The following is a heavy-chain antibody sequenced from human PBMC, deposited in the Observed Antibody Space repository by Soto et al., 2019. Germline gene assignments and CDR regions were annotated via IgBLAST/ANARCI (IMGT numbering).Heavy chain of an antibody. CDR2: INGDGSNT. J-gene: IGHJ4*02. CDR3: ARLLAGEGATTAPDY. V-gene: IGHV3-74*01. CDR1: GFTFSSYA. Sequence: GGSLRLSCAASGFTFSSYAMHWVRQAPGKGLVWVSRINGDGSNTNYADSVAGRFTISRDNAKNTVYLQMNSLRAEDTAVYYCARLLAGEGATTAPDYWGQGTLVTVSS. D-gene: IGHD1-26*01.